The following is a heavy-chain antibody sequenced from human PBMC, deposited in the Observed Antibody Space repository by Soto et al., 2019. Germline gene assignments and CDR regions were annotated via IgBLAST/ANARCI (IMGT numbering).Heavy chain of an antibody. V-gene: IGHV3-23*01. CDR1: GFSFGSYA. CDR3: ARWSYLDY. Sequence: VGSRLSCLASGFSFGSYALTWVRQAPVKGLEWVSTISGSDGKTFYADAVKGRFSISRDISQSTLYLQMNSLRADDTAIYYCARWSYLDYWGQGTRVTVSS. D-gene: IGHD3-3*01. CDR2: ISGSDGKT. J-gene: IGHJ4*02.